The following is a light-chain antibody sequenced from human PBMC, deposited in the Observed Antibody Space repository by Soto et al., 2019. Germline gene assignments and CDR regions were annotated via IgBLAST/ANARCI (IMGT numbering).Light chain of an antibody. J-gene: IGKJ5*01. CDR3: QQYYGTPIT. Sequence: DIVMTQSPDSLAESLGERATINCKSSQSILFRSNNKNYLGWYQQKVGQPPRLLISWSTTRESGVPDRFSGGGSGTDFTLTISSLQAEDVAVYYCQQYYGTPITFGQGTRLEIK. V-gene: IGKV4-1*01. CDR1: QSILFRSNNKNY. CDR2: WST.